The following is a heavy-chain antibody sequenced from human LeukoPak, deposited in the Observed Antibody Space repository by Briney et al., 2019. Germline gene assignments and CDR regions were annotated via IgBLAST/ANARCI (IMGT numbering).Heavy chain of an antibody. J-gene: IGHJ1*01. CDR1: GFTFGDYP. CDR3: VKVGDSGYGEYYQH. D-gene: IGHD5-12*01. V-gene: IGHV3-64D*06. CDR2: ISSAGGTT. Sequence: GGSLRLSCSASGFTFGDYPIHWVRQAPGEGLQYVSAISSAGGTTYYADSMRGRFTISRDNSKNTLYLQMSSLRAEDTALYYCVKVGDSGYGEYYQHWGQGTLVTVSS.